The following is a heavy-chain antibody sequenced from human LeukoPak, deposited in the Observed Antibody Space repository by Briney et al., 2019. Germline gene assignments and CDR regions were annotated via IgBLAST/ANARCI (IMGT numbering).Heavy chain of an antibody. CDR2: ISYDGSNK. CDR3: AKDWGYSSSWYGDAFDI. V-gene: IGHV3-30-3*01. CDR1: GFTFSSYA. D-gene: IGHD6-13*01. J-gene: IGHJ3*02. Sequence: PGGSLRLSCAASGFTFSSYAMHWVRQAPGKGLEWVAVISYDGSNKYYADSVKGRFTISRDNSKNTLYLQMNSLRAEDTAVYYCAKDWGYSSSWYGDAFDIWGQGTMVTVSS.